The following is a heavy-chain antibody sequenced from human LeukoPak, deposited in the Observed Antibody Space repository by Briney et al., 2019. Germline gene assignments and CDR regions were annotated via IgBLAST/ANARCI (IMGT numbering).Heavy chain of an antibody. V-gene: IGHV1-18*01. CDR3: ARDFSSGWDLFDY. CDR2: ISAYNGNT. Sequence: ASAKVSCKASGYTFISYGISWVRQAPGQGLEWMGWISAYNGNTNYAQKLQGRVTMTRDTSTSTAYMELRSLRSDDTAVYYCARDFSSGWDLFDYWGQGTLVTVSS. CDR1: GYTFISYG. J-gene: IGHJ4*02. D-gene: IGHD1-26*01.